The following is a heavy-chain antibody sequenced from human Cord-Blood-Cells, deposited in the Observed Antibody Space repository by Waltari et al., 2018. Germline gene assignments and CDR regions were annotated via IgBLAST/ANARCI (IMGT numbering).Heavy chain of an antibody. J-gene: IGHJ5*02. CDR1: GVSFRGYY. V-gene: IGHV4-34*01. CDR3: AVQWALNWFDP. D-gene: IGHD1-26*01. Sequence: QVQLQQWGAGLLTPSETLSLTCAVYGVSFRGYYWRWIRQPPGKGLEWVGEIHQSGSTNYNPSLRSPVTTSVDTPKNQVSLKLSLVTAAGTAVYYGAVQWALNWFDPWGQGTLDTVSS. CDR2: IHQSGST.